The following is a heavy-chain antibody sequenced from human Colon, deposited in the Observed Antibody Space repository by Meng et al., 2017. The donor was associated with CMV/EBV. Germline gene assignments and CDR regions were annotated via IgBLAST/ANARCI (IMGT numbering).Heavy chain of an antibody. CDR3: ADFENGPGY. CDR1: ALHGSGGY. V-gene: IGHV3-66*01. D-gene: IGHD1-14*01. Sequence: PLVEAGGRLVQAGGSLALPGAASALHGSGGYMSWFRQAPGKGLEWVSSIFSNGNTYYADSVKGRFTISRDDSKNILFLQMNTLRAEDTAVYSCADFENGPGYWGQGTLVTVSS. CDR2: IFSNGNT. J-gene: IGHJ4*02.